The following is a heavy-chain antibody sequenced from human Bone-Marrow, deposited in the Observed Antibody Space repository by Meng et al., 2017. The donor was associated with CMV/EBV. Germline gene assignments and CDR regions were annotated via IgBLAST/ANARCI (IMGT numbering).Heavy chain of an antibody. J-gene: IGHJ5*02. V-gene: IGHV1-18*01. Sequence: ASVKVSCKASGYTFTSYGISWVRQAPGQGLEWMGWISAYNGNTNYAQKLQGRVTMTTVTSTSTAYMELRSLRSDDTAVYYCARAQAGVGWFDPWGQGTLVTVSS. D-gene: IGHD6-19*01. CDR1: GYTFTSYG. CDR2: ISAYNGNT. CDR3: ARAQAGVGWFDP.